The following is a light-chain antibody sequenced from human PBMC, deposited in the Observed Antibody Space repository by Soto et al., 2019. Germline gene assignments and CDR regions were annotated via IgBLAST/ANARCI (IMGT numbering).Light chain of an antibody. CDR1: SSDVGSYNY. V-gene: IGLV2-14*03. CDR2: DVS. J-gene: IGLJ2*01. CDR3: SSYTTPYTLV. Sequence: QSVLTQPASLSGSPGQSITISCTGTSSDVGSYNYAAWYQQHPGKAPKLMIYDVSNRPSGVSNRFSGSKSGNTASLTISGLQAEDEADYYCSSYTTPYTLVFGGGTKLTVL.